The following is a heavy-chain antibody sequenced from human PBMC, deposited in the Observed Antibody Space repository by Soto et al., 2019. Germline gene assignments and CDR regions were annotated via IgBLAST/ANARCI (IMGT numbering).Heavy chain of an antibody. V-gene: IGHV4-31*03. CDR1: GGSISSGGYY. D-gene: IGHD3-22*01. CDR3: ARAINYSYDSSGYYGPGTKMAHYFDY. J-gene: IGHJ4*02. Sequence: QVQLQESGPGLVKPSQTLSLTCTVSGGSISSGGYYWSWIRQHPGKGLEWIGYIYYSGSTYYNPSLKRRVTLSVDTSKNLCSLKRRSVTDADTAVYYCARAINYSYDSSGYYGPGTKMAHYFDYWGQGTLVPVSS. CDR2: IYYSGST.